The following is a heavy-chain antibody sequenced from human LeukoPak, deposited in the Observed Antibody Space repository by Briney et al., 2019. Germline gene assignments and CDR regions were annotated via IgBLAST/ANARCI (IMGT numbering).Heavy chain of an antibody. D-gene: IGHD2-2*01. V-gene: IGHV4-39*01. CDR3: ARVVPAAFWFDP. CDR2: IYYSGST. CDR1: GGSISSSSYY. J-gene: IGHJ5*02. Sequence: SETLSLTCTVSGGSISSSSYYWGWIRQPPGTGLEWIGSIYYSGSTYYNPSLKSRVTISVDTSKNQSSLKLSSVTAADTAVYYCARVVPAAFWFDPWGQGTLVTVSS.